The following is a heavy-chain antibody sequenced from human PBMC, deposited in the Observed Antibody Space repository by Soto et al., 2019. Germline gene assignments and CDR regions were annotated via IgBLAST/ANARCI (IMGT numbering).Heavy chain of an antibody. J-gene: IGHJ3*02. V-gene: IGHV1-18*01. CDR1: GYTFTSYG. D-gene: IGHD2-15*01. Sequence: GASVKVSCKASGYTFTSYGISWVRQAPGQGLEWMGWISAYNGNTNYAQKLQGRVTMTTDTSTSTAYMELRSLRSDDTAVYYCARVGQYCSGGSCYSVGDAFDIWGQGTMVTVSS. CDR2: ISAYNGNT. CDR3: ARVGQYCSGGSCYSVGDAFDI.